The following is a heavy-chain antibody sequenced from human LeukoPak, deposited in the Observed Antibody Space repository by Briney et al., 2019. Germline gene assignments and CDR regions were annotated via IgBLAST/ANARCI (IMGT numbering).Heavy chain of an antibody. V-gene: IGHV1-8*01. CDR2: MNPNNGNT. CDR1: GCTFTNYD. J-gene: IGHJ4*02. D-gene: IGHD2/OR15-2a*01. CDR3: ARTFPGDY. Sequence: ASVKVSCKASGCTFTNYDINWVRQATGQGLEWLGWMNPNNGNTAYAQRFQGRVTMTRDTSKSTAYMELSSLRYEGTAVYYCARTFPGDYWGQGTLVTVSS.